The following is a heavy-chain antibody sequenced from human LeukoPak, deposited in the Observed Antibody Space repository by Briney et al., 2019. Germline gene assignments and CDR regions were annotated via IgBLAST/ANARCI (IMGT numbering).Heavy chain of an antibody. CDR2: IRQDRDTK. CDR3: ARSLPYGTTWYGRSDF. CDR1: GFPFNAYW. J-gene: IGHJ4*02. V-gene: IGHV3-7*03. D-gene: IGHD6-13*01. Sequence: GGSLRLSCAASGFPFNAYWMTWVRQAPGKGLEWVANIRQDRDTKYYVDSVKGRFTISRDNAMNSLYLQMNSLRAEDTAIYYCARSLPYGTTWYGRSDFWGQGTLVTVSS.